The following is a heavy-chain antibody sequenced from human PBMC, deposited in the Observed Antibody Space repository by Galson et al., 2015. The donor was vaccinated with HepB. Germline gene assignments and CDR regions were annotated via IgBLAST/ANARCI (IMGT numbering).Heavy chain of an antibody. V-gene: IGHV3-30*04. CDR1: GFTFSSYA. Sequence: SLRLSCAASGFTFSSYAMHWVRQAPGKGLEWVAVISYDGSNKYYADSVKGRFTISRDNSKNTLYLQMNSLRAEDTAVYYCARGGIAAAHDYWGQGTLVTVSS. CDR2: ISYDGSNK. CDR3: ARGGIAAAHDY. D-gene: IGHD6-13*01. J-gene: IGHJ4*02.